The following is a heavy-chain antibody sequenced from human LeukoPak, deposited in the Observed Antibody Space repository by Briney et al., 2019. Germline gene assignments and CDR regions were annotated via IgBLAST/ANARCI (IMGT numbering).Heavy chain of an antibody. D-gene: IGHD4-17*01. J-gene: IGHJ6*02. CDR2: IWYDGSNK. CDR3: AKVRGPYGDYGSKNYYYGMDV. CDR1: GFTFSSYG. Sequence: GRSLRLACAESGFTFSSYGMHWVCQAPGKGLERVSVIWYDGSNKYYADSVKGRFTISRDNSKNTLYLQMNSLRAEDTAVYYCAKVRGPYGDYGSKNYYYGMDVWRQGTTVTVSS. V-gene: IGHV3-33*06.